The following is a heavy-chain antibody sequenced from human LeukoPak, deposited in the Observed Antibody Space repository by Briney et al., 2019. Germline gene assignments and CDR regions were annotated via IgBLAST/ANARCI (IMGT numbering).Heavy chain of an antibody. CDR3: ARGRGYYYGSGSYFSHWFDP. V-gene: IGHV1-3*01. CDR1: GYTFSGYA. CDR2: INAGNGHT. Sequence: ASVKVSCTASGYTFSGYAIHWVRQAPGQRFEWMGWINAGNGHTKYSQNFQGRVTITRDSSANIVYMELSSLTSEDTAVYYCARGRGYYYGSGSYFSHWFDPWGQGTLVTVSS. D-gene: IGHD3-10*01. J-gene: IGHJ5*02.